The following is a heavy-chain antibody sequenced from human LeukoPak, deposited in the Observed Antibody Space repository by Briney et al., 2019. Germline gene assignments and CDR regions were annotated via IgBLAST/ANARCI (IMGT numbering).Heavy chain of an antibody. J-gene: IGHJ4*02. CDR1: GFTFSSYS. CDR2: INSSSSTI. Sequence: GGSLRLSCAASGFTFSSYSMNWVRQAPGKGLEWVSYINSSSSTIYYADSVKGRFTISRDNAKNSLDLQMNSLSAEDTAVYYCARDRGSDSSGYYYRMPIDYWGQGTLVTVSS. V-gene: IGHV3-48*04. CDR3: ARDRGSDSSGYYYRMPIDY. D-gene: IGHD3-22*01.